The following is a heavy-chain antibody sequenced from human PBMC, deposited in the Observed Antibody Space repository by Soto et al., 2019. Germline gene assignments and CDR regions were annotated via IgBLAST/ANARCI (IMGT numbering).Heavy chain of an antibody. D-gene: IGHD3-3*01. Sequence: QVQLVQSGAEAKKPGASVTVSCKTSAYTFTKYGLHWVRQAPRQGLEWMGWVSPFNAKPTYAQKFQGRVTLTTNTSPNTAYLDLRGLRSDDTALYYCARNPLGVVIPSYFDYWGLGTVVTVSS. CDR3: ARNPLGVVIPSYFDY. CDR1: AYTFTKYG. J-gene: IGHJ4*02. CDR2: VSPFNAKP. V-gene: IGHV1-18*01.